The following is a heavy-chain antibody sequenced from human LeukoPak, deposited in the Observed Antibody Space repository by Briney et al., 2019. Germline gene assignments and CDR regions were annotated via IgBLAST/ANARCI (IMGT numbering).Heavy chain of an antibody. V-gene: IGHV4-61*02. D-gene: IGHD3-3*01. CDR2: IYSDGTT. CDR1: GGSVSGGSYH. Sequence: SQTLSLTCSVSGGSVSGGSYHWTWIRQPAGKGLEWIGRIYSDGTTNYNPSLKSRVTMSADTSKNQFSLKLSSVTAADTAVYYCARVVGLSETIYDFWREHHAFDIWGQGTMVTVSS. J-gene: IGHJ3*02. CDR3: ARVVGLSETIYDFWREHHAFDI.